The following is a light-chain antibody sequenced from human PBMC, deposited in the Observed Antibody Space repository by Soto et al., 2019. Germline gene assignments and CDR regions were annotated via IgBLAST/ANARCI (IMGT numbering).Light chain of an antibody. CDR3: QQYGSSPPVT. J-gene: IGKJ3*01. CDR2: GAS. CDR1: QSVSSSY. V-gene: IGKV3-20*01. Sequence: EIVLKQSPGTLSLSPGERATLSCRASQSVSSSYLAWYQQKPGQAPRLLIYGASSRATGIPDRFSGSGSGTDFNLTISRLEPEDVAVYYCQQYGSSPPVTFGPGAKVDIK.